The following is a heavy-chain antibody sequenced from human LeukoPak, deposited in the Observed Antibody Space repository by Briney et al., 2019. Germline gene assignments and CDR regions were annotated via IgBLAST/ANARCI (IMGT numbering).Heavy chain of an antibody. Sequence: SETLSLTCTVSGGSISSYYWGWIRQPPGKGLEWIGYIYYSGSTNYNPSLKSRVTMSVDTSKNQFSLKLSSVTAADTAVYYCARGRRDGYNWHPVDYWGQGTLVTVSS. V-gene: IGHV4-59*12. CDR2: IYYSGST. CDR3: ARGRRDGYNWHPVDY. CDR1: GGSISSYY. J-gene: IGHJ4*02. D-gene: IGHD5-12*01.